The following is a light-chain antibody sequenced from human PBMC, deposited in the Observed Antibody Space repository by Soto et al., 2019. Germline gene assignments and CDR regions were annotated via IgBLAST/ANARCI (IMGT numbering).Light chain of an antibody. Sequence: QSMLTQPPSASGSPGQSVTISCTGTRSDVGGYNYVSWYQQHPGKVPKLMVYEVNKRPSGVPDRFSGSKSGNTASLTVSGLQAEDEADYYCTSYAGGNNVFGTGTKLTVL. V-gene: IGLV2-8*01. CDR3: TSYAGGNNV. CDR1: RSDVGGYNY. J-gene: IGLJ1*01. CDR2: EVN.